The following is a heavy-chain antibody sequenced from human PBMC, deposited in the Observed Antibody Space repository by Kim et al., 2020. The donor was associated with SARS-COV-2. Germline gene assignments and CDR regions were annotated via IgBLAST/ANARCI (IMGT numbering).Heavy chain of an antibody. CDR3: AGDEGSDFGVGRPFDY. J-gene: IGHJ4*02. CDR1: GFTFSSYA. Sequence: GGSLRLSCAASGFTFSSYAMHWVRQAPGKGLEWVAVISYDGSNKYYADAVKGRFTISRDNSKNTLYLQMNSLRAEDTAVYYCAGDEGSDFGVGRPFDYWGQGTLVTVSS. CDR2: ISYDGSNK. V-gene: IGHV3-30-3*01. D-gene: IGHD3-3*01.